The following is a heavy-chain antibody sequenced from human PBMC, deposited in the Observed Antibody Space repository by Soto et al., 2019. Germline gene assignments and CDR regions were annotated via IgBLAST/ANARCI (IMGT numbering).Heavy chain of an antibody. CDR1: GDSISGTGW. CDR3: VRNGYYSLDV. Sequence: QVQLQESAPGLVRPSGTLSLTCAVSGDSISGTGWWSWVRQSPGKGLDWIGEVYHSGATNYNPSLKSRVTISVDTSRNQFSLNLGSVTAADTAVYYCVRNGYYSLDVWGQGTTVTVSS. D-gene: IGHD3-22*01. CDR2: VYHSGAT. J-gene: IGHJ6*02. V-gene: IGHV4-4*02.